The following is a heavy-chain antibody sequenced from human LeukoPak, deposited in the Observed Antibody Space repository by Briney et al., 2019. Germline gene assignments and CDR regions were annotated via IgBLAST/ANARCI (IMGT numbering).Heavy chain of an antibody. CDR1: GYTFTDYY. CDR3: ARWATGLYYFDY. CDR2: INPNSGGT. D-gene: IGHD1-1*01. V-gene: IGHV1-2*02. J-gene: IGHJ4*02. Sequence: ASVKVSCKASGYTFTDYYMHWVRQAPGQGLEWMGWINPNSGGTNSAQKFQGRVTLTRDTSISTAYMELSRLRSDDTAVYYCARWATGLYYFDYWGQGTLVTVSS.